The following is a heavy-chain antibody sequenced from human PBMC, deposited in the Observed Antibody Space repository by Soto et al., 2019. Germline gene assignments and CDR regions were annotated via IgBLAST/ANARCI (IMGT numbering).Heavy chain of an antibody. CDR1: GFTFSSYA. V-gene: IGHV3-30-3*01. D-gene: IGHD3-10*01. CDR2: ISYDGSNK. J-gene: IGHJ3*02. Sequence: QVQLVASVGGVVQPGRSLRLSCAASGFTFSSYAMHWVRQAPGKGLEWVAVISYDGSNKYYADSVKGRFTISRDNSKNTLYLQMNSLRAEDTAVYYCARTPGATDAFDIWGQGTMFTVSS. CDR3: ARTPGATDAFDI.